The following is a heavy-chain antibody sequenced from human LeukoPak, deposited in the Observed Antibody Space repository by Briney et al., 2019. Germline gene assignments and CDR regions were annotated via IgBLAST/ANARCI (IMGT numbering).Heavy chain of an antibody. V-gene: IGHV4-39*01. CDR2: IYYSGST. CDR1: GGSISSSSYY. Sequence: PSETLSLTCTVSGGSISSSSYYWGWIRQPPGKGLEWIGSIYYSGSTYYNPSLKSRVTISVDKSKDQFTLKLSSMTAADTAVYYCARHWAYYYDSSGYSRDYWGQGTLVTVSS. CDR3: ARHWAYYYDSSGYSRDY. D-gene: IGHD3-22*01. J-gene: IGHJ4*02.